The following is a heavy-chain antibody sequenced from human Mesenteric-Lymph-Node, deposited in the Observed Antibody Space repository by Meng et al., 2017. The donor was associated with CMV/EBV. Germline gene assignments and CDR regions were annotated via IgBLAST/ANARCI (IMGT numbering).Heavy chain of an antibody. D-gene: IGHD2-2*01. CDR3: SKNVQGGYCTSTSCFLLGMDV. J-gene: IGHJ6*02. CDR1: AFTFKTYF. V-gene: IGHV3-23*01. Sequence: GGSLRLSCAASAFTFKTYFIRWVRQAPGKGPEWVSSISGSGGDTYYADSVKGRCTVSRDNTKNMVYLHMNSLRGEDTAIYYCSKNVQGGYCTSTSCFLLGMDVWGQGTTVTVSS. CDR2: ISGSGGDT.